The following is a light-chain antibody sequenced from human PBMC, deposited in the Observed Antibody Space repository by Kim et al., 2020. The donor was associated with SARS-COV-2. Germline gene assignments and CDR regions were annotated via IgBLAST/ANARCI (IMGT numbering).Light chain of an antibody. CDR3: QQFNNYPPT. Sequence: ASVGDRVTITCRASQGISSALAWYQHKPGKAPKLLIYDASSLESGVPSRFSGSGSGTDFTLTISSLQPEDFATYYCQQFNNYPPTFGGGTKVDIK. J-gene: IGKJ4*01. V-gene: IGKV1D-13*01. CDR2: DAS. CDR1: QGISSA.